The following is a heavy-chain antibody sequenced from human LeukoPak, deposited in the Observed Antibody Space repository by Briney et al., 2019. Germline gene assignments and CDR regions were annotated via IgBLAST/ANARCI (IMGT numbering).Heavy chain of an antibody. V-gene: IGHV3-23*01. CDR1: GFTFSNYA. CDR3: AKLRYDFWSGYWAPFFDY. D-gene: IGHD3-3*01. Sequence: GGSLRLSCAASGFTFSNYAISWVRQAPGKGLEWVSSISGSGGSTYHTDSVKGRFTISRDNSKNTLYLQMNSLRAEDTAVYYCAKLRYDFWSGYWAPFFDYWGQGTLVTVSS. CDR2: ISGSGGST. J-gene: IGHJ4*02.